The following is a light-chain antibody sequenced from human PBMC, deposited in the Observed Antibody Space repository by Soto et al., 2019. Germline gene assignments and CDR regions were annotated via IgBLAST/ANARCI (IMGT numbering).Light chain of an antibody. CDR2: AAS. J-gene: IGKJ1*01. CDR3: QQYYSYPRT. CDR1: QDINSY. Sequence: AIRMSKSRCSLSASTGDRLTIPYRASQDINSYVAWYQQKPGKTPKVLVYAASSLQSGVPSRFGGSGSGTDFTLTISRLQSEDFATYYCQQYYSYPRTFGQGTKVDIK. V-gene: IGKV1-8*01.